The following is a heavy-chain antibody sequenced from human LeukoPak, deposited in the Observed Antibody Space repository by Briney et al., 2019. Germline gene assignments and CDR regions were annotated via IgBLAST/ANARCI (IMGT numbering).Heavy chain of an antibody. CDR3: ASATVWGLNLFDY. CDR2: LKISDGTT. CDR1: GYIPKYD. D-gene: IGHD3-10*02. J-gene: IGHJ4*02. Sequence: ASVKVSCKASGYIPKYDIYWVRQAPGQGLEGMGILKISDGTTKYAQKLQGRVSLTRDTSTNTVYMELSSLRSEDTAVYYCASATVWGLNLFDYWGQGTLVTVSS. V-gene: IGHV1-46*01.